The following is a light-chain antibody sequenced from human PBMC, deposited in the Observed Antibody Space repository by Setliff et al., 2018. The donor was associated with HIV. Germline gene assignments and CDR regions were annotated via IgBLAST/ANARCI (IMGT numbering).Light chain of an antibody. CDR2: EVT. V-gene: IGLV2-14*01. CDR3: HSYTSSGSGV. Sequence: QSVLTQPASVSGSPGQSITISCTGTSSDVGYYNYVSWYQQHPGKAPKLIIYEVTNRPSGVSNRFSGSKSGNTASLTISGLQAADDADYYCHSYTSSGSGVFGTGTKVTVL. CDR1: SSDVGYYNY. J-gene: IGLJ1*01.